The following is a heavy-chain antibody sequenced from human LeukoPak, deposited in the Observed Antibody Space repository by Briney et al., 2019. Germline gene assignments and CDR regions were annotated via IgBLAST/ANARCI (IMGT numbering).Heavy chain of an antibody. Sequence: GGSLRLSCAASGFTFDDYAMHCVRQAPGKGLEWVSLISWDGGSTYYADSVKGRFTISRDNSKNSLYLQMNSLRAEDTALYYCAKDIGGEQWLVWGAFDIWGQGTMVTVSS. J-gene: IGHJ3*02. V-gene: IGHV3-43D*03. D-gene: IGHD6-19*01. CDR1: GFTFDDYA. CDR3: AKDIGGEQWLVWGAFDI. CDR2: ISWDGGST.